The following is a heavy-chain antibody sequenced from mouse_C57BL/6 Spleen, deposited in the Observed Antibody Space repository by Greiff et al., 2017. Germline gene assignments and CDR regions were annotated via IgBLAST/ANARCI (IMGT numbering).Heavy chain of an antibody. V-gene: IGHV1-53*01. CDR2: INPSNGGT. Sequence: QVQLQQPGTELVKPGASVKLSCKASGYTFTSYWMHWVKQRPGQGLEWIGNINPSNGGTNYNEKFKSKATLTVDKSSSTAYMQLSSLTSEYSAVYYCARWDYYGSSYDYFDYWGQGTTLTVSS. CDR3: ARWDYYGSSYDYFDY. J-gene: IGHJ2*01. CDR1: GYTFTSYW. D-gene: IGHD1-1*01.